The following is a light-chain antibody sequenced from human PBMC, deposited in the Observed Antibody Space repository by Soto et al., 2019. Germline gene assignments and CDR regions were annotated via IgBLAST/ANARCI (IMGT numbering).Light chain of an antibody. CDR3: QQYGSSPIT. CDR2: DAS. J-gene: IGKJ5*01. CDR1: QSVRNNY. V-gene: IGKV3-20*01. Sequence: EIVLTQSPDTLSLSPGERATLSFRASQSVRNNYLSCYQVIPCQAPSLLIYDASTKATAIPDRFSGSGSGTDFTLTISRLEPEDFAVYYCQQYGSSPITFGQGTRLE.